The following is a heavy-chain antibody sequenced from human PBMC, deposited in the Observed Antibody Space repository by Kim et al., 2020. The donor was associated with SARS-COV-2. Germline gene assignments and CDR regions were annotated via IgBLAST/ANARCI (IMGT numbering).Heavy chain of an antibody. CDR2: ISGSGGST. D-gene: IGHD1-7*01. V-gene: IGHV3-23*01. Sequence: GGSLRLSCAASGFTFSSYAMSWVRQAPGKGLEWVSAISGSGGSTYYADSVKGRFTISRDNSKNTLYLQMNSLRAEDTAVYYCAKIKRADWNLAVLRDWGQGTLVTVSS. CDR1: GFTFSSYA. J-gene: IGHJ4*02. CDR3: AKIKRADWNLAVLRD.